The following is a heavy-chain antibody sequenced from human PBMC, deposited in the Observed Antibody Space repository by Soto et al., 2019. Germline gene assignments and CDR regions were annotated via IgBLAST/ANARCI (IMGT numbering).Heavy chain of an antibody. CDR1: GGSISSGEYY. D-gene: IGHD3-9*01. J-gene: IGHJ4*02. Sequence: PSETLSLTCTVSGGSISSGEYYWSWIRQHPGKGLEWIGSIYYRGNAYYNPPLQTRVTISLDKSRSQFSLKLNSVTAADSAVYFCARLEGLATISYYFDFWGPGALVTVSS. CDR2: IYYRGNA. V-gene: IGHV4-39*01. CDR3: ARLEGLATISYYFDF.